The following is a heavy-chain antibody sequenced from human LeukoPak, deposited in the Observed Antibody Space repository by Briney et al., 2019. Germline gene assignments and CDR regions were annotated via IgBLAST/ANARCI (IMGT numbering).Heavy chain of an antibody. V-gene: IGHV1-18*01. J-gene: IGHJ6*03. CDR1: GYTFTSYG. D-gene: IGHD3-10*01. Sequence: GASVTVSCKASGYTFTSYGISWVRQAPAQGPEWMGWISAYNGNTNYAQKLQGRVTMTTDTSTSTAYMELRSLRSDDTAVYYCARDRDYYGSGTHENYYYYMDVWGKGTTVTVSS. CDR3: ARDRDYYGSGTHENYYYYMDV. CDR2: ISAYNGNT.